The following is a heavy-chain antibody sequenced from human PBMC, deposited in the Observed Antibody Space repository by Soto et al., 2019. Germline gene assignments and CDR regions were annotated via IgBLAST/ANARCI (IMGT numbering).Heavy chain of an antibody. D-gene: IGHD6-19*01. CDR2: ISYDGSNK. CDR1: GFTFSSYA. V-gene: IGHV3-30-3*01. CDR3: ARERIAVAGTDYYYGMDV. J-gene: IGHJ6*02. Sequence: QVQLVESGGGVVQPGRSLRLSCAASGFTFSSYAMHWVRQAPGKGLEWVAVISYDGSNKYYADSVKGRFTISRDNSKNTLYLQMNRLRAEDTAVYYCARERIAVAGTDYYYGMDVWGQGTTVTVSS.